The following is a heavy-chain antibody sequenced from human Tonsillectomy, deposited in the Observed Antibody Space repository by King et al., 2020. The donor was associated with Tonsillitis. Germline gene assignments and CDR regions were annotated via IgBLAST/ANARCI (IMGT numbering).Heavy chain of an antibody. CDR1: GGSISSYY. CDR3: ARGLGYCSGGSCYSNAFDI. Sequence: QLQESGPGLVKPSETLSLTCTVSGGSISSYYWSWIRQPPGKGLEWIGYIYYSGSTNYNPSLKSRVTISVDTSKNQFSLKLSSVTAADTAVYYCARGLGYCSGGSCYSNAFDIWGQGTMVTVSS. J-gene: IGHJ3*02. CDR2: IYYSGST. D-gene: IGHD2-15*01. V-gene: IGHV4-59*01.